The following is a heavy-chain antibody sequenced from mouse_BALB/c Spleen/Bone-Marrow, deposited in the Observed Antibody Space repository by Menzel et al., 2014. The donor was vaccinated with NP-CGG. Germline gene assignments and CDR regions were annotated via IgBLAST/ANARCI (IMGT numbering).Heavy chain of an antibody. CDR1: GFNIKDYY. V-gene: IGHV14-4*02. Sequence: DVQLQESGAELVRSGASVNLSCTASGFNIKDYYIHWVNQRPEQGLEWIGWIDPENGDTEYAPKFQGKATMTADTSSNTDSLQLCTLTHENTPVYYCNVDFGIYDYAIYYSGQRNPVTPSS. CDR3: NVDFGIYDYAIYY. J-gene: IGHJ4*01. D-gene: IGHD1-1*02. CDR2: IDPENGDT.